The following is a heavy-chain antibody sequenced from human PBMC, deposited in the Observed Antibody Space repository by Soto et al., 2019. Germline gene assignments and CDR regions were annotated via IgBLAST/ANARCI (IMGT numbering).Heavy chain of an antibody. J-gene: IGHJ4*02. CDR3: AREPAIAKPEGVDF. D-gene: IGHD2-21*01. CDR2: INPNSGGT. CDR1: GYTFSDYY. Sequence: GASVKVSCKASGYTFSDYYIHWVRQAPGQGLEWMGWINPNSGGTKYAPKFQGGVTMTRDTSITTAYMELSRLRSGDTAVYYRAREPAIAKPEGVDFWGQGTLVTVSS. V-gene: IGHV1-2*02.